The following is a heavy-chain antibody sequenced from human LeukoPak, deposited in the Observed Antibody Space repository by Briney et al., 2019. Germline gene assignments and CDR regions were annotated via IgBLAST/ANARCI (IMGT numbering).Heavy chain of an antibody. D-gene: IGHD3-22*01. Sequence: SVKVSCKAPGFTFRTSAVQWVRQARGQRLEWIGWIVVGSGNTNYAQKFQERVTISRDMSTSTAYMELSSLRSEDTAVYYCAAQVNYHDSTVWDPWGQGTLVTVSS. CDR3: AAQVNYHDSTVWDP. V-gene: IGHV1-58*01. J-gene: IGHJ5*02. CDR2: IVVGSGNT. CDR1: GFTFRTSA.